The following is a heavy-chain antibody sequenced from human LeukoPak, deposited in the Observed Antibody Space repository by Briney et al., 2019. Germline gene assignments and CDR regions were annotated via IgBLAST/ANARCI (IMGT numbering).Heavy chain of an antibody. V-gene: IGHV3-30*18. D-gene: IGHD5-18*01. J-gene: IGHJ4*02. CDR1: GFTFSSYG. Sequence: GGALRLSCAASGFTFSSYGMHWVRQAPGKGLEWVAVISYDGSNKYYADSVKGRFTISRDNSKNTLYLQMNSLRAEDTAVYYCAKLPDQVDYWGQGTLVTVSS. CDR2: ISYDGSNK. CDR3: AKLPDQVDY.